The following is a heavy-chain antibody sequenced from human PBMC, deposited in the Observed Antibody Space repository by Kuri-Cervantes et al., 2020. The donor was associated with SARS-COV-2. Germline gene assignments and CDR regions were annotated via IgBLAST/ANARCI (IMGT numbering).Heavy chain of an antibody. CDR3: ARGRIRKTCMDV. Sequence: SETLSLTCAVFGGSFSAFHWSWIRQPPGKGLEWIGDINHSGDTKYTPSLKSRVSISVDTSKNQFSLELTSVSAADTAVYYCARGRIRKTCMDVWGQGTTVTVSS. CDR2: INHSGDT. V-gene: IGHV4-34*01. J-gene: IGHJ6*02. D-gene: IGHD2-21*01. CDR1: GGSFSAFH.